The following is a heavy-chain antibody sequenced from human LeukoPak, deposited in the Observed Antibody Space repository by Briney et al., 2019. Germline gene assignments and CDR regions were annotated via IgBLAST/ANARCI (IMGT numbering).Heavy chain of an antibody. J-gene: IGHJ4*02. V-gene: IGHV3-30*04. CDR2: ISYDGSNK. D-gene: IGHD2-15*01. CDR1: GFTFSSYA. Sequence: GGSLRLSCAASGFTFSSYAMHWVRQAPGKGLEWVAVISYDGSNKYYADSVKGRFTISRDNSKNTLYLQMNSLRAEDTAVCYCARAFGSGGSCYWGQGTLVTVSS. CDR3: ARAFGSGGSCY.